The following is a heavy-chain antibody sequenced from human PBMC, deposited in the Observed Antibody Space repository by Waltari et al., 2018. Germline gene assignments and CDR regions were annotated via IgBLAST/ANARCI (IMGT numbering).Heavy chain of an antibody. Sequence: EVQLLESGGGLVQPGGCLRLSCAASGFLFSIFDMSWVRQAPGKGLEWVSGISGSGSKIHYADSVRGRFTISRDNSKNTVYLQMNSLRAEDTAVYYCAKGPAARTNWFDPWGQGTLVTVSS. CDR3: AKGPAARTNWFDP. J-gene: IGHJ5*02. CDR1: GFLFSIFD. V-gene: IGHV3-23*01. CDR2: ISGSGSKI. D-gene: IGHD2-2*01.